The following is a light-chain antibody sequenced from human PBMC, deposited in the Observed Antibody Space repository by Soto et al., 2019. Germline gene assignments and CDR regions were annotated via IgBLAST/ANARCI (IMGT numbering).Light chain of an antibody. CDR3: QQYNNWPPIT. CDR1: QSVSSN. Sequence: EIVMTQSPATLSVSPGERATLSCRASQSVSSNLAWYQQKPGQAPRLLIYGASTGATGIPARFSGSGSGTDFTLTISSLQSEDFAAYYCQQYNNWPPITFGQGTRLEIK. V-gene: IGKV3-15*01. CDR2: GAS. J-gene: IGKJ5*01.